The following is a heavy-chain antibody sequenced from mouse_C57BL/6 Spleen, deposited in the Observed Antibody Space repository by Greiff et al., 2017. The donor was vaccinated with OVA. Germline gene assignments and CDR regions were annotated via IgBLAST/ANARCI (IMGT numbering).Heavy chain of an antibody. V-gene: IGHV1-26*01. CDR3: YYGSSYWYFDV. CDR2: INPNNGGT. CDR1: GYTFTDYY. D-gene: IGHD1-1*01. J-gene: IGHJ1*03. Sequence: VQLQQSGPELVKPGASVKISCKASGYTFTDYYMNWVKQSHGKSLEWIGDINPNNGGTSYNQKFKGKATLTVDKSSSTAYMELRSLTSEDSAVYYSYYGSSYWYFDVWGTGTTVTVSS.